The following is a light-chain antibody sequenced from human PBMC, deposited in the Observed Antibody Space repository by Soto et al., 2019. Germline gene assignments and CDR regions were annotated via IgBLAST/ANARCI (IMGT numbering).Light chain of an antibody. CDR3: QQYGSSPWT. J-gene: IGKJ1*01. Sequence: EIVLTQSPGTLALSPGERATLSCRASQSVSSNYLAWYQQKPGQAPRPLIYGASSRATGITDRFSGSGARTDFTLTISRLESEDFGVYYCQQYGSSPWTFGQGTKVEIK. V-gene: IGKV3-20*01. CDR1: QSVSSNY. CDR2: GAS.